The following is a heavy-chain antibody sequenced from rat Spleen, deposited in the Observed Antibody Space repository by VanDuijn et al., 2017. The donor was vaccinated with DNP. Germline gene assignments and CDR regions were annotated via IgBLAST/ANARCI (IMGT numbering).Heavy chain of an antibody. D-gene: IGHD1-9*01. CDR2: ISSSGGTT. V-gene: IGHV5-31*01. CDR1: GFTFKNYW. Sequence: EVQLVESGGGLVQPGRSLKLSCVASGFTFKNYWMTWIRQVPGKGLEWVASISSSGGTTYYPDSVKGRFTISRDNAENTLYLQMNSLRSEDTATYYCVRVRSTGIDFGLDAWGQGTSVTVSS. CDR3: VRVRSTGIDFGLDA. J-gene: IGHJ4*01.